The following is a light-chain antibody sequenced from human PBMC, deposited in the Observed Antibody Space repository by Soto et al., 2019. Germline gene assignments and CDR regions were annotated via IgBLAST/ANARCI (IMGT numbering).Light chain of an antibody. Sequence: QSALTQPASVSGFPGQSITISCTGTSSDVGAYNYVSWYQHHPGKAPKLMLYDVANRPSGVSNRFSGSKSGNTASLTISGLQAEDEADYYCNSYTSSSTYVFGTGTKVTAL. CDR2: DVA. CDR3: NSYTSSSTYV. J-gene: IGLJ1*01. CDR1: SSDVGAYNY. V-gene: IGLV2-14*03.